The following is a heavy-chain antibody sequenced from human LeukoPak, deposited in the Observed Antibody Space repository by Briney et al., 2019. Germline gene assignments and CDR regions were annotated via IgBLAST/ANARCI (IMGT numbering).Heavy chain of an antibody. D-gene: IGHD6-19*01. V-gene: IGHV3-74*01. CDR1: GFTFSSYW. J-gene: IGHJ4*02. CDR2: INSDGSST. CDR3: ARTITQWLAPFYFDY. Sequence: GGSLRLSCAASGFTFSSYWMHWVRHAPGKGLVWVSRINSDGSSTSYADSVKGRFTISRDNAKNTLYLQMNSLRAEDTAVYYCARTITQWLAPFYFDYWGQGTLVTVSS.